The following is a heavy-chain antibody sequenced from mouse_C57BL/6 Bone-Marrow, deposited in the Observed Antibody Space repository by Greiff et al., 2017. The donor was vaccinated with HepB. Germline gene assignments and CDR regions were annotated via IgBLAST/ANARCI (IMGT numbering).Heavy chain of an antibody. CDR3: PTQLRLSYYAMDY. CDR2: IDPEDGET. Sequence: VQLQQSGAELVKPGASVKLSCTASGFNIKDYYMHWVKQRTEQGLEWIGRIDPEDGETKYAPKFQGKATITADTSSNTAYLQLSSLTSEDTAVYYCPTQLRLSYYAMDYWGQGTSVTVSS. V-gene: IGHV14-2*01. J-gene: IGHJ4*01. D-gene: IGHD3-2*02. CDR1: GFNIKDYY.